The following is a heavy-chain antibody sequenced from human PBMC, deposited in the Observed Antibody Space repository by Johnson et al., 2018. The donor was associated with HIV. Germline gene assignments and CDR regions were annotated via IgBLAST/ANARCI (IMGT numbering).Heavy chain of an antibody. D-gene: IGHD6-19*01. J-gene: IGHJ3*02. CDR2: IRFDGSNK. Sequence: QVQLVESGGGVVQPGGSLRLSCAASGFTFSSYGMHWVRQAPGKGLEWVAFIRFDGSNKSYADSVEGRFTISRDNSKNTLYLQMNSLRAEDTAVYYCASPRAVAGGGAFDIWGQGTMVTVSS. V-gene: IGHV3-30*02. CDR3: ASPRAVAGGGAFDI. CDR1: GFTFSSYG.